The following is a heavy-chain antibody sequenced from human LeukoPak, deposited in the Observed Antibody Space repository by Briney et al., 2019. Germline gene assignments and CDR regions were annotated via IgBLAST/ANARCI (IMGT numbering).Heavy chain of an antibody. CDR1: GFTFSSFG. D-gene: IGHD6-19*01. J-gene: IGHJ4*02. CDR3: ARFETVAAKPFEY. Sequence: PGGSLRLSCAASGFTFSSFGMHWVRQAPGKGPEWVAFISYDGSIKYYADSVKGRFTISRDDSKNTLYLQMSGLRTEDTAVYYCARFETVAAKPFEYWGQGTLVTVSS. V-gene: IGHV3-30*19. CDR2: ISYDGSIK.